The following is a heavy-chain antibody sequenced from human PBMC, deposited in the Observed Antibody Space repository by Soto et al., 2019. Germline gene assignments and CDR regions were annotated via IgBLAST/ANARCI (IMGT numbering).Heavy chain of an antibody. CDR2: ITSSGSGT. J-gene: IGHJ4*02. CDR3: GKGGSSWSYFDY. D-gene: IGHD6-13*01. V-gene: IGHV3-23*01. CDR1: GFTFTTYA. Sequence: GGSLRLSCAASGFTFTTYAMTWVRQAPGKGLEWVSIITSSGSGTYYEDSVKGRFTISRDNSKNTVYLQMNSLRVDDTAIYYCGKGGSSWSYFDYWGQGMLVTVSS.